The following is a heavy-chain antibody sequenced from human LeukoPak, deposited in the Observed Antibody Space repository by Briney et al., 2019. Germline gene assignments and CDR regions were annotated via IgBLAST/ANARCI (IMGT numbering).Heavy chain of an antibody. V-gene: IGHV4-34*01. Sequence: SETLSLTCAVYGGSFSGYYWSWIRQPPGKGLELIGEINNSGSTNHNPALTSRVTISADTTKKQFSLKLSSVTAADTAVYYCARGAGYCTSTTCPSLDYWGQGTLVTFSS. D-gene: IGHD2-2*01. CDR2: INNSGST. CDR3: ARGAGYCTSTTCPSLDY. J-gene: IGHJ4*02. CDR1: GGSFSGYY.